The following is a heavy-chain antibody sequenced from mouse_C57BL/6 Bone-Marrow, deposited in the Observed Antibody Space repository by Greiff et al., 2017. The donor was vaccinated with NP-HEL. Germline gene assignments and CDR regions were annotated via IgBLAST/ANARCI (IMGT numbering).Heavy chain of an antibody. J-gene: IGHJ2*01. V-gene: IGHV1-55*01. CDR2: IYPGSGST. Sequence: VQLQQSGAELVKPGASVKMSCKASGYTFTSYWITWVKQRPGQGLEWIGDIYPGSGSTNYNEKFKSKATLTVDTSSSTAYMQLSSLTSEDSAVYYCAREGEGLRPYFDYWGQGTTLTVSS. CDR3: AREGEGLRPYFDY. CDR1: GYTFTSYW. D-gene: IGHD2-4*01.